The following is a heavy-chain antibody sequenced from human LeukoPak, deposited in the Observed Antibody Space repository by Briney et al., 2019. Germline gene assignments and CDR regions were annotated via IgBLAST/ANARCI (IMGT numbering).Heavy chain of an antibody. CDR3: ARGDISSWYLGAFDI. D-gene: IGHD6-13*01. Sequence: SETLSLTCTVSGGSISSYYWSWIRQPPGKGLEWIGYIYYSGSTNYNPSLKSRVTISVDTSKNQFSLKLSSVTAADTAVYYCARGDISSWYLGAFDIWGQGTMVTVSS. CDR1: GGSISSYY. V-gene: IGHV4-59*01. CDR2: IYYSGST. J-gene: IGHJ3*02.